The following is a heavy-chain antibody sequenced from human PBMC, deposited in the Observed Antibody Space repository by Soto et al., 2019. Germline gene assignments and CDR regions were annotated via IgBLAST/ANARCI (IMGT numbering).Heavy chain of an antibody. Sequence: QLHLVQSGAVVKKPGASVTVSCSASGYPVTAYYMPWVRQAPGRGLEWMGGINPATGAAKYTQTFQGRVTMTRDTSTSTVFMELSGLKSADTAVFYCARGGGVGVAGSAAFDMWGQGTLVTVSS. V-gene: IGHV1-2*02. CDR1: GYPVTAYY. CDR2: INPATGAA. CDR3: ARGGGVGVAGSAAFDM. J-gene: IGHJ3*02. D-gene: IGHD3-3*01.